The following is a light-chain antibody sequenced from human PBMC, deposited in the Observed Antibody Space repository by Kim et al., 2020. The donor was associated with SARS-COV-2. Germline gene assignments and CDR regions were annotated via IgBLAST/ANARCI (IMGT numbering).Light chain of an antibody. J-gene: IGKJ2*01. CDR2: GAS. Sequence: SPGERATLSCRASQSVSTNFAWYQQKLGHPPRLLIHGASTRATGIPARFSGDGSGTEFTLTISSLQSEDFAVYYCQQYNHWPPEYTFGQGTKLEI. V-gene: IGKV3-15*01. CDR1: QSVSTN. CDR3: QQYNHWPPEYT.